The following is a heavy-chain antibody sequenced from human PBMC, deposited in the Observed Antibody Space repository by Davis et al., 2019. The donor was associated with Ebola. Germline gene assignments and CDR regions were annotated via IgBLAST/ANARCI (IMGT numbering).Heavy chain of an antibody. J-gene: IGHJ4*02. D-gene: IGHD3-16*01. CDR1: GVSISRHY. CDR3: AERGGSV. V-gene: IGHV4-59*11. CDR2: IYYTGST. Sequence: PLETLSLTCTVSGVSISRHYWSWIRQPPGKRLEWIGSIYYTGSTNYNSSLYSRVTISVDTSKNQFSLKLNSVTAADTAMYFCAERGGSVWGQGTLVTVSS.